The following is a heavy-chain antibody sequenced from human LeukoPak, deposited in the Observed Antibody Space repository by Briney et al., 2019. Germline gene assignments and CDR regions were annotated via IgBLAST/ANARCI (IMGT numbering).Heavy chain of an antibody. Sequence: QPGGPLRLSCAASGFTFDDYAMHWVRQAPGKGLEWISGISWNSGSIGYADSVKGRFTISRDNAKNSQYLQMNSLRVEDTALYYCARAQTYGDSRLLLDYWGQGTLVTASS. CDR2: ISWNSGSI. CDR3: ARAQTYGDSRLLLDY. CDR1: GFTFDDYA. J-gene: IGHJ4*02. V-gene: IGHV3-9*01. D-gene: IGHD2-21*02.